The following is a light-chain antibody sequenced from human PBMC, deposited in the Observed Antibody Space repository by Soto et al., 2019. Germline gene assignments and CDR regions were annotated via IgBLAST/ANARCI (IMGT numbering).Light chain of an antibody. J-gene: IGLJ2*01. CDR1: SSNIGAGYD. V-gene: IGLV1-40*01. CDR3: QSYDSSLNVV. Sequence: QSVLTQPPSVSGAPGQRVTISCTGSSSNIGAGYDVHWYQQLPGTAPKLLIYGNSNRPSGVPDRFSGSKSGTSASLAITGLQAEDEADYYCQSYDSSLNVVFGGGPMLTVL. CDR2: GNS.